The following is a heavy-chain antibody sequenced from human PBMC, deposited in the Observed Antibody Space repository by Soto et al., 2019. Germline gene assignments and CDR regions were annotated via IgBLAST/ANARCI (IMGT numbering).Heavy chain of an antibody. J-gene: IGHJ2*01. CDR3: ARDSQAVWYFDL. Sequence: QVQLQESGPGLVKPSGTLSLTCAVSGGSISSSNWWSWVRQPPRKGLEWIGQIYHSGSTNYNPTPKCRVTLSVDKAKNQFSLKLSSVTAPDTAVYYCARDSQAVWYFDLWGRGSLVTVSS. V-gene: IGHV4-4*02. D-gene: IGHD6-19*01. CDR1: GGSISSSNW. CDR2: IYHSGST.